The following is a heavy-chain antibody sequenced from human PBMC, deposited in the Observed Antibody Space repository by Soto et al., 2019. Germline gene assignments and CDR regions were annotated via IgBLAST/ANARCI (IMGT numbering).Heavy chain of an antibody. CDR1: GGTFGSYT. D-gene: IGHD1-26*01. J-gene: IGHJ3*02. CDR2: IIPIFTTT. CDR3: VRGTSVKGATGRAFDI. Sequence: QVQLVQSGAEVKKPGSSVKVSCKASGGTFGSYTISWVRLAPGQGLEWVGGIIPIFTTTNYAQKFLGRVTITADRSTGTAYMELSRLGSEDTAVYYCVRGTSVKGATGRAFDIWGQGTMITVSS. V-gene: IGHV1-69*06.